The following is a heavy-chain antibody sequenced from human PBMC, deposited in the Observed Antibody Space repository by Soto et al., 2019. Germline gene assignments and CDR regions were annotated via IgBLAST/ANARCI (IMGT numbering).Heavy chain of an antibody. D-gene: IGHD3-16*01. V-gene: IGHV1-69*02. CDR1: GGTFSSYT. Sequence: QVQLVQSGAEVKKPGSSVKVSCKASGGTFSSYTMSWVRQAPGQGLQWMGRIIPVLDITNYAQKFQDRVTITADRSTGTAYMELSSLRFEDTALYYCASGGQPVARSAGLGYWGPGTLVTVAS. CDR2: IIPVLDIT. CDR3: ASGGQPVARSAGLGY. J-gene: IGHJ4*02.